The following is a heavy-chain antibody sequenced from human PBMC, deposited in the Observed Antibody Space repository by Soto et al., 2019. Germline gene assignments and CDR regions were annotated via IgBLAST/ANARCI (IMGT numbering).Heavy chain of an antibody. D-gene: IGHD3-10*01. CDR1: GYIFSSYH. CDR3: AREDGGGPLDY. V-gene: IGHV1-3*04. CDR2: ITTGNGDT. J-gene: IGHJ4*01. Sequence: QVPLEQSGAEVKKPGASVKVSCKTFGYIFSSYHMHWVRQAPGQSPEWMGYITTGNGDTEYSQKFQGRVTIASDTPASTVYMDLSSLRSEDTAVYYCAREDGGGPLDYWGQGTLVTVSS.